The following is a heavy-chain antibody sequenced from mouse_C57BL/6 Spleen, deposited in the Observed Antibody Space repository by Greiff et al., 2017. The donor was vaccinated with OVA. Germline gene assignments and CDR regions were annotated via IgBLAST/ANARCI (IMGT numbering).Heavy chain of an antibody. D-gene: IGHD2-4*01. V-gene: IGHV1-62-2*01. Sequence: VQLQQSGAELVKPGASVKLSCKASGYTFTEYTIHWVKQRSGQGLEWIGWFYPGSGSIKYNEKFKDKATLTADKSSSTVYMELSRLTSEDSAVYFCARHGYDYDDGDYYAMDYWGQGTSVTVSS. CDR1: GYTFTEYT. J-gene: IGHJ4*01. CDR3: ARHGYDYDDGDYYAMDY. CDR2: FYPGSGSI.